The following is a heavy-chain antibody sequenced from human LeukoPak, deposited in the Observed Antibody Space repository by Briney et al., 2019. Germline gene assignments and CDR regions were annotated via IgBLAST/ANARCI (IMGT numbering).Heavy chain of an antibody. J-gene: IGHJ4*02. CDR2: IYYSGST. CDR1: GGSISSGGYY. D-gene: IGHD1-26*01. Sequence: PSQTLSLTCTVSGGSISSGGYYWSWIRQPPGKGLEWIGYIYYSGSTNYNPSLKSRVTISVDTSKNQFSLKLSSVTAADTAVYYCARDGSVGAPLWGQGTLVTVSS. CDR3: ARDGSVGAPL. V-gene: IGHV4-61*08.